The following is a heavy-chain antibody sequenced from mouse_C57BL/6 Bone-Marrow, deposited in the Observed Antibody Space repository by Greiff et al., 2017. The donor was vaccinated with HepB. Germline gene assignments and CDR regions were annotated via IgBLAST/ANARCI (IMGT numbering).Heavy chain of an antibody. V-gene: IGHV1-55*01. CDR2: IYPGSGST. CDR3: ARGVCDYAWFAY. CDR1: GYTFTSYW. D-gene: IGHD2-4*01. J-gene: IGHJ3*01. Sequence: QVQLQQPGAELVKPGASVKMSCKASGYTFTSYWITWVKQRPGQGLEWIGDIYPGSGSTNYNEKFKSKATLTVDTSSSTAYMQLSSLTSEDTAIYYCARGVCDYAWFAYWGQGTLVTVSA.